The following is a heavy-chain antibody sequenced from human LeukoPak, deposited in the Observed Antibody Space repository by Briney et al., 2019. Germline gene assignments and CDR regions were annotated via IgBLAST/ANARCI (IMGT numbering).Heavy chain of an antibody. J-gene: IGHJ4*02. CDR1: GFTLSSYS. CDR3: ARDGAYCGGYCSGLYFEY. CDR2: ISSSSSYI. V-gene: IGHV3-21*01. Sequence: GGSPTIICAASGFTLSSYSMNWVSQAPGKGLEWVSSISSSSSYIYYADSVKGRFTISRDNAKNSLYLQMNSLRAEDTAVYYCARDGAYCGGYCSGLYFEYWGQGTLVTVSS. D-gene: IGHD2-21*02.